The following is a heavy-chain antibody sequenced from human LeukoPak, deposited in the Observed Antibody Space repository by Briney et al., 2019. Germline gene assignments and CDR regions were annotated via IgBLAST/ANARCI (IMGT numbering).Heavy chain of an antibody. Sequence: HEASLKLSCKASGYTFSSFDINWVRQSTGPGLESMRWMNTNSANTGYEQKFKGRVTMTRNTSISTAYMELRSLRSEDKAVYYCARALVSHCRGIAAAGSNYYGMDVWGQGTTVTVSS. V-gene: IGHV1-8*01. CDR2: MNTNSANT. CDR1: GYTFSSFD. J-gene: IGHJ6*02. CDR3: ARALVSHCRGIAAAGSNYYGMDV. D-gene: IGHD6-13*01.